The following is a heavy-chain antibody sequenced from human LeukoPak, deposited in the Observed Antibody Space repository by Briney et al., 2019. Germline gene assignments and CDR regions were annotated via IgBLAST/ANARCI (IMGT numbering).Heavy chain of an antibody. D-gene: IGHD6-13*01. J-gene: IGHJ4*02. CDR1: GFTFRSYW. Sequence: GRSLRLSCAACGFTFRSYWMSWVRQAPGKGLEGVANIKQDGSEKNYVDSVKGRFTISRDNAKNSLYLQMNSLRAEDTAVYYCARDSSSSWYYDYWGQGTLVTVSS. CDR3: ARDSSSSWYYDY. CDR2: IKQDGSEK. V-gene: IGHV3-7*01.